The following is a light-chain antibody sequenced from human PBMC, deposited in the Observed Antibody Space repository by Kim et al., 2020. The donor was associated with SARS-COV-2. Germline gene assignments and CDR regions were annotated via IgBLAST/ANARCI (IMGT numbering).Light chain of an antibody. CDR1: RSVGSY. Sequence: VSLGDSGTLSSRPHRSVGSYQPWYRQKPGQAPRRPISGASTRANRIPARFSDGESGSVFTRTISNLQYTDFAVFCCVLYKDGSWPFGQGTRVDIK. J-gene: IGKJ1*01. V-gene: IGKV3-15*01. CDR2: GAS. CDR3: VLYKDGSWP.